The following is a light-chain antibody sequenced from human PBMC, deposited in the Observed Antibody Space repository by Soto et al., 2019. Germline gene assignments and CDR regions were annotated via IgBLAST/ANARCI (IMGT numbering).Light chain of an antibody. J-gene: IGKJ3*01. CDR2: NAS. V-gene: IGKV3-11*01. CDR1: QSVRSY. CDR3: QQRSDWEFT. Sequence: EIVMTQSPATLSVSPGERVTFSCRASQSVRSYLAWYQHKPGQAPRLLIYNASKRATGIPARFSGSGSGTDFTLTVSSLEPEDFAIYYCQQRSDWEFTFGPGTKVDIK.